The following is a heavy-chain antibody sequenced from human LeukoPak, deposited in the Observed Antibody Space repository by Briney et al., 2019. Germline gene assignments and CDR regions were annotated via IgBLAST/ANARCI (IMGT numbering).Heavy chain of an antibody. CDR2: GHHSDTA. J-gene: IGHJ4*02. D-gene: IGHD6-13*01. CDR1: GGAISSYY. V-gene: IGHV4-59*08. Sequence: SETLSLTCAVSGGAISSYYWGWIRQPPGKGLEWIGYGHHSDTANYNPSLKSRVTISVDTSKSHFSLKLTSVTAADTAVYYCAGRTSASGTFYYWGQGILVTVSS. CDR3: AGRTSASGTFYY.